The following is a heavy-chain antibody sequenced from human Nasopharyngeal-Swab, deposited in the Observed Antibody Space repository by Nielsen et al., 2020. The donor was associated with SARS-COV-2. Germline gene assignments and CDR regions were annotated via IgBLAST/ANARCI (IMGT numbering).Heavy chain of an antibody. CDR3: ARERTVTTAGDACDI. D-gene: IGHD4-17*01. V-gene: IGHV1-46*01. CDR2: INPSGGST. Sequence: ASVTVSCKASGYTFTSYYMHWVRQAPGQGLAWMGIINPSGGSTNYAQKFQGRVTMTSDTSTSTVYMELSSLRSEDTAVYYCARERTVTTAGDACDIWGQGTMVTVSS. CDR1: GYTFTSYY. J-gene: IGHJ3*02.